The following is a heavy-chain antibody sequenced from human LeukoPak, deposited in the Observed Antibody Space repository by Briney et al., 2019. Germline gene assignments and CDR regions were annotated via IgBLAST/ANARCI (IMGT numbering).Heavy chain of an antibody. J-gene: IGHJ4*02. V-gene: IGHV1-18*04. CDR3: ATSSPGYCSSTSCYRGGYFDY. Sequence: ASVKVSCKASGYTFTGYYMHWVRQAPGQGLEWMGWISAYNGNTNYAQKLQGRVTMTTDTSTSTAYMELRSLRSDDTAVYHCATSSPGYCSSTSCYRGGYFDYWGQGTLVTVSS. CDR1: GYTFTGYY. D-gene: IGHD2-2*02. CDR2: ISAYNGNT.